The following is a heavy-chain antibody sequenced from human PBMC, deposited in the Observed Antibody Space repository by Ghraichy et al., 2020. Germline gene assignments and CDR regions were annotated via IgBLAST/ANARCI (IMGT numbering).Heavy chain of an antibody. D-gene: IGHD5-12*01. Sequence: GGSLRLSCAASGFTFSDYYMTWIRQAPGKGLEWVSYISSSGYSTNYADSVKGRFTISRDNTKKSVYLQMNGLRGEDTAVYYCTRTFAATKVNLEPDYWGQGTLVTVSS. V-gene: IGHV3-11*06. CDR1: GFTFSDYY. CDR2: ISSSGYST. CDR3: TRTFAATKVNLEPDY. J-gene: IGHJ4*02.